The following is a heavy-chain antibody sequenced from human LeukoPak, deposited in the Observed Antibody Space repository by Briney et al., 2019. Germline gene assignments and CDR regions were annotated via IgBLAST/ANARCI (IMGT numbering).Heavy chain of an antibody. CDR3: ARHKNYGSGRRVDP. Sequence: SETLSLTCTVSGGSISSSRYYWAWIRQSPGKGLEWIGSLYYSGSTYYNPSLKSRVTISVDASRNQLSLQLSSVTAADTAVYYCARHKNYGSGRRVDPWGQGTLVTVSS. CDR1: GGSISSSRYY. J-gene: IGHJ5*02. V-gene: IGHV4-39*01. CDR2: LYYSGST. D-gene: IGHD3-10*01.